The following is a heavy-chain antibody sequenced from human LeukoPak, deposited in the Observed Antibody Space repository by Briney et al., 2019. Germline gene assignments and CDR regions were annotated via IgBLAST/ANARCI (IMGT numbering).Heavy chain of an antibody. J-gene: IGHJ4*02. CDR1: GFTFSSYG. CDR2: ISYDGSNK. V-gene: IGHV3-30*18. D-gene: IGHD3-10*01. Sequence: PGRSLRLSCAASGFTFSSYGMHWVRQAPGKGLERVAVISYDGSNKYYADSVKGRFTISRDNSKNTLYLQMNSLRAEDTAVYYSAKDVDPSGSGSYVEGFDYWGQGTLVTVSS. CDR3: AKDVDPSGSGSYVEGFDY.